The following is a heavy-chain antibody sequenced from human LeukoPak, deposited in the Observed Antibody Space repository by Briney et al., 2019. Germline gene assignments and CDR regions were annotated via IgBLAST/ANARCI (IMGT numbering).Heavy chain of an antibody. D-gene: IGHD6-13*01. CDR3: ARGQQLVRGYFDY. CDR2: ISYDGSNK. CDR1: GFTFSSYA. Sequence: GRSLRLSCAASGFTFSSYAMHWVRQAPGKGLEWVAVISYDGSNKYYADSVKGRFTISRDNFKNTLYLQMNSLRAEDTAVYYCARGQQLVRGYFDYWGQGTLVTVSS. V-gene: IGHV3-30*01. J-gene: IGHJ4*02.